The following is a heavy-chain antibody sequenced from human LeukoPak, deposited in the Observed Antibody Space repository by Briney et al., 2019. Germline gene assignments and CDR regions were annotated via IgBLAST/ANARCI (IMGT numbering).Heavy chain of an antibody. CDR1: GYTFTGYY. D-gene: IGHD3-22*01. J-gene: IGHJ4*02. CDR3: ARAWGDYYDSSGYFLDY. CDR2: INPNSGGT. V-gene: IGHV1-2*02. Sequence: GASVKVSCKASGYTFTGYYMHWVRQAPGQGLEWMGWINPNSGGTNYAQKFQGRVTMTRDTSISTAYMELSRLRSDDTAVYYCARAWGDYYDSSGYFLDYWGQGTLVTVSS.